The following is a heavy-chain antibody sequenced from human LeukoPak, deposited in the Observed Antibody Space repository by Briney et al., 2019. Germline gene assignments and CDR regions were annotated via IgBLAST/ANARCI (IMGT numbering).Heavy chain of an antibody. D-gene: IGHD2-15*01. CDR3: ARGRYCSGGSCYKGNFDY. V-gene: IGHV4-30-2*01. CDR1: GGSISSGGYS. CDR2: IYHSGST. Sequence: PSETLSLTCAVSGGSISSGGYSWSWIRQPPGKGLEWIGYIYHSGSTNYNPSLKSRVTISVDTSKNQFSLKLSSVTAADTAVYYCARGRYCSGGSCYKGNFDYWGQGTLVTVSS. J-gene: IGHJ4*02.